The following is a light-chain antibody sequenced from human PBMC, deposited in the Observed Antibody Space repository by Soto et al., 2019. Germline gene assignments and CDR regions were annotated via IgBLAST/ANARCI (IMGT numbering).Light chain of an antibody. CDR3: QQRTNPYT. CDR1: QRVSTY. CDR2: DAS. V-gene: IGKV3-11*01. Sequence: EIVLTQSPATLSLSPGERATLSCRASQRVSTYLAWYQQKPGQAPRLLIYDASNRATGIPARFSGSGSGTDFTLTSSSLEPEDFAVYYCQQRTNPYTFGQGTKLEIK. J-gene: IGKJ2*01.